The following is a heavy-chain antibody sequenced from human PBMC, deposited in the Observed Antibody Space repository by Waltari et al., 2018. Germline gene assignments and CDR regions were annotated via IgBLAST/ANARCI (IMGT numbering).Heavy chain of an antibody. CDR2: MNPNSGNT. CDR3: ARGSRNPYYYYYYYMDV. D-gene: IGHD4-4*01. CDR1: EYSFTSYD. J-gene: IGHJ6*03. Sequence: QVQLVQSGAEVNKPGASVMVSCKAYEYSFTSYDINCVRQATGQRLELMGWMNPNSGNTGYAQKFQGRVTITRNTSISTAYMELSSLRSEDTAVYYCARGSRNPYYYYYYYMDVWGKGTTVTVSS. V-gene: IGHV1-8*03.